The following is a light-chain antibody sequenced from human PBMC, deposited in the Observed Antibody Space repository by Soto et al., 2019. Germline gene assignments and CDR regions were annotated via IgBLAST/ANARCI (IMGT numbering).Light chain of an antibody. J-gene: IGKJ3*01. CDR1: QSVSSSY. CDR3: QQYGRT. Sequence: IVLTQSPGTLSLSPGERATLSCRASQSVSSSYLAWYQQTPGQAPRLLIYDESARAAGVPATFTGSGSGTEFTLTISSLQSEDFAVYYCQQYGRTFGPGTKVDIK. V-gene: IGKV3-20*01. CDR2: DES.